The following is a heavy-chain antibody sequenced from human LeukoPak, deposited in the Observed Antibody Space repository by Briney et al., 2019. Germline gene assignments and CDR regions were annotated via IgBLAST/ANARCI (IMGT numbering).Heavy chain of an antibody. D-gene: IGHD3-22*01. CDR3: ARGGYYYDSSGYQGFAY. CDR1: GFTFDDYG. Sequence: PGGTLRLSCAASGFTFDDYGMSWVRQAPGKGLEWVSGINWNGGSTGYADSVKGRFTISRDNAKNSLYLQMNSLRAEDTALYYCARGGYYYDSSGYQGFAYWGQGTLVTVSS. CDR2: INWNGGST. J-gene: IGHJ4*02. V-gene: IGHV3-20*04.